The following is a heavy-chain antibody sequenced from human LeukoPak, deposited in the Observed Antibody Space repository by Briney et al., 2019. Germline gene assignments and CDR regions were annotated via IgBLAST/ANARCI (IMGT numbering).Heavy chain of an antibody. J-gene: IGHJ4*02. CDR2: LSGSGGTT. V-gene: IGHV3-23*01. Sequence: GGSLRLSCAASGFTFSSYAMSWVRQAPGKGLEWVSALSGSGGTTYYADSVKGRFTISRDNSKNTLYLQMNSLRAEDTAVYYCAKGDYGDYERPIDYWGQGTLVTVSS. CDR3: AKGDYGDYERPIDY. D-gene: IGHD4-17*01. CDR1: GFTFSSYA.